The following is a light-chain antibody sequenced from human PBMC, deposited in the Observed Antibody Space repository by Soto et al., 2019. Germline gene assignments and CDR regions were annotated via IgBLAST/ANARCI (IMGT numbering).Light chain of an antibody. CDR2: RNN. V-gene: IGLV1-47*01. J-gene: IGLJ2*01. CDR1: SSNIGGNY. CDR3: AAWDDSLSGPVV. Sequence: QSVLTQPPSASGTPGQRVTISCSGSSSNIGGNYVYWYQQLPGTAPKLLIYRNNQRPSGVPDRFSGSKSGTSASLAISGLRSEDEADYYCAAWDDSLSGPVVFGGGTKLTVL.